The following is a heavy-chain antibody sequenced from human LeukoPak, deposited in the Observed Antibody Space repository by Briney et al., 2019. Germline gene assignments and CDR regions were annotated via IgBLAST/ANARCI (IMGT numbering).Heavy chain of an antibody. CDR1: GGTFSSYA. CDR3: AREGYYDSSGYYLSEY. CDR2: IIPIFGTA. Sequence: SVKVSCKASGGTFSSYAISWVRQAPGQGLEWMGGIIPIFGTANYAQKFQGRVTITTDESTSTAYMELSSLRSEDTAVYYCAREGYYDSSGYYLSEYWGQGTLVTVSS. D-gene: IGHD3-22*01. V-gene: IGHV1-69*05. J-gene: IGHJ4*02.